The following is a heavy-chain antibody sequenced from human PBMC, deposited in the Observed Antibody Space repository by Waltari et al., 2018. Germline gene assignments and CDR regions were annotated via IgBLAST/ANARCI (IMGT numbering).Heavy chain of an antibody. Sequence: QVQLQQWGAGLLKPSETLSLTCGVRGGSFSSYYWSWIRQSPGKGLEWIWEINHAGNIHYNPSFKSRVTMSIDTARNQFSLEVKSVIAADTAVYFCARISGLDYATPMWGLGTVVTVSS. CDR3: ARISGLDYATPM. CDR1: GGSFSSYY. J-gene: IGHJ3*01. CDR2: INHAGNI. D-gene: IGHD5-12*01. V-gene: IGHV4-34*01.